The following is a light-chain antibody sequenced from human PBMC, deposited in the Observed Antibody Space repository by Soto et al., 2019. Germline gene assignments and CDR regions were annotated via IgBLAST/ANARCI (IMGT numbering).Light chain of an antibody. V-gene: IGKV3-20*01. CDR1: QTITNRC. Sequence: EIVLTQAPGTLSLPPGARATLSCRASQTITNRCLAWYQQKPGQAPSLLIYDVSSRATGIPDRFSGSGSGTDFTLTITSLEPEDFAVYYCQQYVTSKWTFGQGTKVDIK. CDR3: QQYVTSKWT. CDR2: DVS. J-gene: IGKJ1*01.